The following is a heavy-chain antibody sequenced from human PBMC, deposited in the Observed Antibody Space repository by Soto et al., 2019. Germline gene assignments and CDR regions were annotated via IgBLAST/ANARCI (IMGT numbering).Heavy chain of an antibody. CDR1: GFTFSSYA. V-gene: IGHV3-30-3*01. D-gene: IGHD6-13*01. CDR3: ARDRVYSSRWVDY. CDR2: ISYDGSNK. Sequence: QVQLVESGGGVVQPGRSLRLSCAASGFTFSSYAMHWVRQAPGKGLEWVAVISYDGSNKYYADSVKGRFTISRDNSKNTLYLHMNSLSAEDTAVYYCARDRVYSSRWVDYWGQGTLGTVSS. J-gene: IGHJ4*02.